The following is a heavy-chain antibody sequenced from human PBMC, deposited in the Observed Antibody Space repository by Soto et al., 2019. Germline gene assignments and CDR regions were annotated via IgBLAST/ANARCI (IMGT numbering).Heavy chain of an antibody. CDR1: GFTVSSNY. CDR3: ATPDSRSWSDYYYYGMDV. CDR2: IYSGGST. V-gene: IGHV3-53*02. J-gene: IGHJ6*02. Sequence: EVQLVETGGGLIQPGGSLRLSCAASGFTVSSNYMSWVRQAPGKGLEWVSVIYSGGSTYYADSVKGRFNISRENSKNTLYLQMSSLRAEDTAVYYCATPDSRSWSDYYYYGMDVWGQGTTVTVSS. D-gene: IGHD6-13*01.